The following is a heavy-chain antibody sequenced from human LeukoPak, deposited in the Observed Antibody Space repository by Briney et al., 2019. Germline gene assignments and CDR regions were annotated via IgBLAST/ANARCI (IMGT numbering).Heavy chain of an antibody. CDR1: GDSISSSSYY. J-gene: IGHJ4*02. D-gene: IGHD6-19*01. CDR3: ARTYSSGWHYYFDS. CDR2: IYYSGGT. V-gene: IGHV4-39*07. Sequence: SETLSLTCTVSGDSISSSSYYWGWVRQPPGRELERIGTIYYSGGTYYNPSLKSRVTISVDTPKNQFSLKVTSVTAADTAVYYCARTYSSGWHYYFDSWGQGTLVTVSS.